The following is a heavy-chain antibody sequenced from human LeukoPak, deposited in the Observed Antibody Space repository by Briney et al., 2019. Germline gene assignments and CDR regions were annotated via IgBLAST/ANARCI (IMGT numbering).Heavy chain of an antibody. Sequence: NSSETLSLTCTVSGGSISSYYWSWIRQPAGKGLEWIGRIYTSGSTNYNPSLKSRVTISVDTSKNQFSLKLSSVTAADTAVYYCARVTATFNWFDPWGQGTLVTVSS. CDR3: ARVTATFNWFDP. CDR2: IYTSGST. CDR1: GGSISSYY. D-gene: IGHD2-21*02. J-gene: IGHJ5*02. V-gene: IGHV4-4*07.